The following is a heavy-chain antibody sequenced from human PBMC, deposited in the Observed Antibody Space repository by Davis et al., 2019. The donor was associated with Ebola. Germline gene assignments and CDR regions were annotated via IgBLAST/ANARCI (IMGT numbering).Heavy chain of an antibody. CDR2: INHSGST. CDR3: AREYYDFWSGRFDY. Sequence: SETLSLTCAVYGGSFSGYYWSWIRQPPGKGLEWIGEINHSGSTNYNPSLKSRVTISIEKSKNQFSMKLSNVMAADTAVYYCAREYYDFWSGRFDYWGQGTLVTVSS. J-gene: IGHJ4*02. V-gene: IGHV4-34*01. CDR1: GGSFSGYY. D-gene: IGHD3-3*01.